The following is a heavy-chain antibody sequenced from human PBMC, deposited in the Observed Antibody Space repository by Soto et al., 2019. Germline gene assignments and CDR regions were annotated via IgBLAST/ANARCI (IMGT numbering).Heavy chain of an antibody. CDR1: GGSISRSSYY. CDR3: SRRAPEGFDP. V-gene: IGHV4-39*01. Sequence: SETLSLTCNVSGGSISRSSYYWGWIRQPPGKGLEWIGSMYYSGSTYYNPSLKSRVTISIGTPKNQLSLKLTSVTAADTAVYYCSRRAPEGFDPWGQGTLVTV. CDR2: MYYSGST. J-gene: IGHJ5*02.